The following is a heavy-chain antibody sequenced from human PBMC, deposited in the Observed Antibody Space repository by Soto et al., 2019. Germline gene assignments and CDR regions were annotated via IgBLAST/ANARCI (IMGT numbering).Heavy chain of an antibody. V-gene: IGHV3-53*04. CDR2: IYSGGST. D-gene: IGHD2-2*01. CDR1: GFTVSSNY. J-gene: IGHJ3*02. Sequence: GGSLRLSCAASGFTVSSNYMSWVRQAPGKGLEWVSVIYSGGSTYYADSVKGRFTISRHNSKNTLYLQMNSLRAEDTAVYYCARDNPCSSTSCYSDAFDIWGQGTMVTVS. CDR3: ARDNPCSSTSCYSDAFDI.